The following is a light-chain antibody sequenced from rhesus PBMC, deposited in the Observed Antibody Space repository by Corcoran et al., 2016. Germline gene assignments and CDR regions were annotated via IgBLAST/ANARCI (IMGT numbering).Light chain of an antibody. V-gene: IGKV1-32*02. CDR1: QGISSY. CDR3: QQGNSNPPLT. CDR2: YAN. J-gene: IGKJ4*01. Sequence: DIQMSQSPSSLSASVGDRVTIPCRASQGISSYLNWYQQKPGKAPKLLIYYANSLASGVPSRCTGSGSGTEFTLTISSLQPEDVATYYCQQGNSNPPLTFGGGTKVEIK.